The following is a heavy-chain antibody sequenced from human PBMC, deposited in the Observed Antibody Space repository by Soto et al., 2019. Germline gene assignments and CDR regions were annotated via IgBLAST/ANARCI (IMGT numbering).Heavy chain of an antibody. CDR2: ISGSGVIK. D-gene: IGHD3-10*01. V-gene: IGHV3-23*01. Sequence: EVQLLQSGGGWVQPGGSLRLSCAASGFTFSKYAMAWVRQAPGKGLEWVSSISGSGVIKYYADSVQGRFTISRDNTNNALSVQMNRLRVEDTAIYYWAKELKSMVRVVLPAPWGQGILVTVSS. CDR1: GFTFSKYA. J-gene: IGHJ5*01. CDR3: AKELKSMVRVVLPAP.